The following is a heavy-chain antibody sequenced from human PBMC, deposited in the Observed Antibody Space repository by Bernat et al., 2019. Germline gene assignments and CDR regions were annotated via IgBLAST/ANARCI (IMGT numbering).Heavy chain of an antibody. CDR2: INPKDGNR. J-gene: IGHJ5*02. V-gene: IGHV1-46*03. CDR3: ARDCPKIVVGWFDP. Sequence: QVQLVQSGAEVKKPGASVTLSCKASGYTFTNYWMYWVRQAPGQGLEWMGIINPKDGNRNYAQKFRGRVTMTTDTSTSTGYMELSSLRSEDTAVYYCARDCPKIVVGWFDPWGPGTLVTVSS. CDR1: GYTFTNYW. D-gene: IGHD3-22*01.